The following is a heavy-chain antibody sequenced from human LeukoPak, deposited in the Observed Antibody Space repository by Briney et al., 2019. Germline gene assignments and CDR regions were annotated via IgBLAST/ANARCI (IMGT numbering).Heavy chain of an antibody. Sequence: PGESLKISCKGSGYSFTSYWIGWVRQMPGKGLEWMGIIYPGDSDTRYSPSFQGQVTISADKSISTAYLQWSSLKASDTAMYYCARQAAYYYDSSGYYYGGGAFDIWGQGTMVTVSS. V-gene: IGHV5-51*01. CDR3: ARQAAYYYDSSGYYYGGGAFDI. CDR1: GYSFTSYW. D-gene: IGHD3-22*01. J-gene: IGHJ3*02. CDR2: IYPGDSDT.